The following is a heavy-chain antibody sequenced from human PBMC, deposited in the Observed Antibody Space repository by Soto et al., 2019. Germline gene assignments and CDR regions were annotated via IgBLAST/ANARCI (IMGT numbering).Heavy chain of an antibody. D-gene: IGHD2-15*01. CDR3: AKDQRGYNRPVDY. CDR1: GFIFANFA. CDR2: ISGYGGDS. V-gene: IGHV3-23*01. Sequence: GGSLRLSCTASGFIFANFAMNWVRQAPGRGLEWVSSISGYGGDSAYADSVKGRFTISRDNSKNTLHLQMTTLRAEDTATYYCAKDQRGYNRPVDYWGQETLVTVSS. J-gene: IGHJ4*02.